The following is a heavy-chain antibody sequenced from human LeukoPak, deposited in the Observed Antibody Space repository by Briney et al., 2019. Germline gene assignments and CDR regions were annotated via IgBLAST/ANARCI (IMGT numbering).Heavy chain of an antibody. CDR3: AWTPINVEFDY. CDR2: ISGSGGST. Sequence: GGSLRLYCAASGFTFSSYAMSWVRQAPGKGLEWVSAISGSGGSTYYADSVKGRFTISRDNSKNTLYLQMNSLRAEDTAVYYCAWTPINVEFDYWGQGTLVTVSS. V-gene: IGHV3-23*01. D-gene: IGHD3/OR15-3a*01. CDR1: GFTFSSYA. J-gene: IGHJ4*02.